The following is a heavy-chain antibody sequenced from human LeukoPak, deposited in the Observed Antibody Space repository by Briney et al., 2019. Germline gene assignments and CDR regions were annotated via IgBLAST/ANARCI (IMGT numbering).Heavy chain of an antibody. CDR2: ISAYNGNT. Sequence: ASVRVSCKASGYTFTSYGISWVRQAPGQGLEWMGWISAYNGNTNYAQKLQGRVTMTTDTSTSTAYMELRSLRSDDTAVYYCARNLLAYCGGDCPMGHYWGQGTLVTVSS. D-gene: IGHD2-21*02. CDR3: ARNLLAYCGGDCPMGHY. CDR1: GYTFTSYG. V-gene: IGHV1-18*01. J-gene: IGHJ4*02.